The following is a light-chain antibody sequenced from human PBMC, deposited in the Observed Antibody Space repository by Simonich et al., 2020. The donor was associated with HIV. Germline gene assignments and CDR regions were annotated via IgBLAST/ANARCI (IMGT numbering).Light chain of an antibody. CDR1: RSVLYSSNNKNY. CDR2: WAS. Sequence: DIVMTQSPDSLAVSLCERATINYKSSRSVLYSSNNKNYLACYQQKPGHPPNLLIYWASTRESGVPDRFSASGSGTDFTLTISSLQAEDVAIYYCQQYYSTPPTFGQGTKVEIK. J-gene: IGKJ1*01. CDR3: QQYYSTPPT. V-gene: IGKV4-1*01.